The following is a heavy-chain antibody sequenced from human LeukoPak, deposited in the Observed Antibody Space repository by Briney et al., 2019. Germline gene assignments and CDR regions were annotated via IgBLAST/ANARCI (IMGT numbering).Heavy chain of an antibody. Sequence: PSETLSLTCTVSGGSISSSSYYWGWIRQPPGKGLEWIGSIYYSGSTYYNPSLKSRVTISVDTSKNQFSLKLSSVTAADTAMYYCARVGGYYGAKFDYWGQGTLVTVSS. CDR2: IYYSGST. CDR3: ARVGGYYGAKFDY. D-gene: IGHD3-16*01. CDR1: GGSISSSSYY. J-gene: IGHJ4*02. V-gene: IGHV4-39*07.